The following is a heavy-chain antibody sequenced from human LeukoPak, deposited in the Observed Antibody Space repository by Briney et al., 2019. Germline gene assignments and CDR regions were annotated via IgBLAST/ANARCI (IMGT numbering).Heavy chain of an antibody. Sequence: PGGSLRLSCAASGFTFSIYSMSWVRQAPGKGLEWVSYIRSSGSAIYYADSVKGRFTISRDDAKKSLYLQMNSLRAEDTAVYYCARDHDSSGYYYGHFDYWGQGTLVTVSS. J-gene: IGHJ4*02. CDR2: IRSSGSAI. D-gene: IGHD3-22*01. CDR1: GFTFSIYS. V-gene: IGHV3-48*04. CDR3: ARDHDSSGYYYGHFDY.